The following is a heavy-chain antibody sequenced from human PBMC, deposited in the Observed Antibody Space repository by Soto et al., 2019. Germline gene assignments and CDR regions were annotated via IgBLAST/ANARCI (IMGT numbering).Heavy chain of an antibody. CDR1: GGSFSGYY. D-gene: IGHD3-3*01. CDR3: ARAFRGYDFWSGIRGHYFDY. Sequence: SETLSLTCAVYGGSFSGYYWSWIRQPPGKGLEWIGEINHSGSTNYNPSLKSRVTISVDTSKNQFSLKLSSVTAADTAVYYCARAFRGYDFWSGIRGHYFDYWGQGTLVTVSS. CDR2: INHSGST. J-gene: IGHJ4*02. V-gene: IGHV4-34*01.